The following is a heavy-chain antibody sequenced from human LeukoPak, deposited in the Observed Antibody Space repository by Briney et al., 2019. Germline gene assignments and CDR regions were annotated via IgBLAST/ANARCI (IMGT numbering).Heavy chain of an antibody. CDR1: GDSIRSLGYS. V-gene: IGHV4-39*07. CDR2: MYYAGTT. CDR3: ARSVSAYAGRGWFDP. D-gene: IGHD5-12*01. Sequence: SETLSLTCSVSGDSIRSLGYSWGWLRQPPGKGLEWLASMYYAGTTYYNPSLKSRVTMSVDTSKNQFSLNLTSVTAADTAVFYCARSVSAYAGRGWFDPSGQGTLVTVSS. J-gene: IGHJ5*02.